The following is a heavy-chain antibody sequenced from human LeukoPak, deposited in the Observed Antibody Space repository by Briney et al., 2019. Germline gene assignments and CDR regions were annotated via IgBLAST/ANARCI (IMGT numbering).Heavy chain of an antibody. Sequence: SETLSLTCAVSDASIKSYYWGWIRQPPGEGLEWIGYSYYSGGTYYNPSLKSRVTISVDTSRNQFSLKLSSVTAADTAVYYCARGVLAGGKRFDYWGQGTLVTVSS. CDR2: SYYSGGT. D-gene: IGHD4-23*01. CDR3: ARGVLAGGKRFDY. CDR1: DASIKSYY. V-gene: IGHV4-59*01. J-gene: IGHJ4*02.